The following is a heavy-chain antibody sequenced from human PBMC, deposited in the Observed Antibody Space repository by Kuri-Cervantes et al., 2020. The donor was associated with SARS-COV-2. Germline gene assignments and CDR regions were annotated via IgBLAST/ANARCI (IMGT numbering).Heavy chain of an antibody. V-gene: IGHV3-49*04. CDR1: GFTFGDYA. D-gene: IGHD3-16*01. CDR3: TREHGNGDRGEGY. Sequence: GGSLRLSCTASGFTFGDYAMSWVRQAPGKGLEWXGFIRSKAYGGTTEYAASVKGRFTISRDDSKSIAYLQMNSLKTEDTAVYYCTREHGNGDRGEGYWGQGTLVTVSS. CDR2: IRSKAYGGTT. J-gene: IGHJ4*02.